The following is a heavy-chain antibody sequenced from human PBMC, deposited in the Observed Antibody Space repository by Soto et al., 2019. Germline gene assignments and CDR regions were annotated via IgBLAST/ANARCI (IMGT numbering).Heavy chain of an antibody. CDR3: ARNMDYYYGPGSGNGAGL. V-gene: IGHV1-2*02. D-gene: IGHD3-10*01. CDR2: INPKFGDT. J-gene: IGHJ6*02. Sequence: QVQLVQSGAEVKEPGDSVRVSCEASGYTFTAYYIHWVRQAPGQGLEWMGWINPKFGDTTYAQDFQGRVSMTRDMSMSTVYMDLSRLTSDDTDIYYCARNMDYYYGPGSGNGAGLWGQGTTVTVFS. CDR1: GYTFTAYY.